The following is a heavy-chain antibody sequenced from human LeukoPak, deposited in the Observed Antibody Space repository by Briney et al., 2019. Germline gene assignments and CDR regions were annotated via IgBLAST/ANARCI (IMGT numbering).Heavy chain of an antibody. V-gene: IGHV3-23*01. D-gene: IGHD4-11*01. J-gene: IGHJ6*03. Sequence: GGSLRLSCAASGFTFSSYAMSWVRQAPGKGLEWVSAISGSGGSTYYADSAKGRFTISRDNSKNTLYLQMNSLRAEDTAVYYCANGRYDYSRDYYMDVWGKGTTVPVSS. CDR2: ISGSGGST. CDR1: GFTFSSYA. CDR3: ANGRYDYSRDYYMDV.